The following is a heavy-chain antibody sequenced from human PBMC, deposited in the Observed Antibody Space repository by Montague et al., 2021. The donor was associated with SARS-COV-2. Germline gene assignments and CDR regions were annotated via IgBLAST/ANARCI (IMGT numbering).Heavy chain of an antibody. D-gene: IGHD4-17*01. J-gene: IGHJ6*02. V-gene: IGHV4-59*01. CDR3: ARVVGNYGQNYFGMNV. CDR1: GGSMYSYY. CDR2: IYYSGST. Sequence: TLSLTCTVSGGSMYSYYWSWIRQPPGKGLEWVGYIYYSGSTKYSPSLKSRVTISVDTSKNQFSLKLSSLTAADTAVYYCARVVGNYGQNYFGMNVWGQGTTVTVSS.